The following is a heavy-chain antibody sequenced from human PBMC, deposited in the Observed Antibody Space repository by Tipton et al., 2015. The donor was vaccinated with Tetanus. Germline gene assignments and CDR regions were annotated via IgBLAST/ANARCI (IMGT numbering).Heavy chain of an antibody. J-gene: IGHJ3*02. Sequence: QSGPEVKKPGASVKVSCKASGYTFTSYDINWVRQATGQGLGWMGWMNPNSGNTGYAQKLQGRVTMTRNTSISTAYMELSSLRSEDTAVYYWARGLPGGYCSGGSCRDDAFDIWGQGTMVTVSS. D-gene: IGHD2-15*01. CDR3: ARGLPGGYCSGGSCRDDAFDI. V-gene: IGHV1-8*01. CDR1: GYTFTSYD. CDR2: MNPNSGNT.